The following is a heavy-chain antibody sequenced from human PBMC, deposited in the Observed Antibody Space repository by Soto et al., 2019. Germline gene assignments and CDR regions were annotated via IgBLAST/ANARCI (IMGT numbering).Heavy chain of an antibody. CDR3: AKDGGYYDILTGYYD. V-gene: IGHV3-30*18. J-gene: IGHJ4*02. CDR1: GFTFSSYG. CDR2: ISYDGSNK. Sequence: GGSLRLSCAASGFTFSSYGMHWVRQAPGKGLEWVAVISYDGSNKYYADSVKGRFTISRDNSKNTLYLQMNSLRAEDTAVYYCAKDGGYYDILTGYYDWGQGTLVTVS. D-gene: IGHD3-9*01.